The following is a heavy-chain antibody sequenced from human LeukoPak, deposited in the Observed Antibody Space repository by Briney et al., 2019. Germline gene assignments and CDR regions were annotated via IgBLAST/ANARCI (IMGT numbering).Heavy chain of an antibody. CDR2: ITGNGGNT. CDR3: AKVRSVAGTLDFFDS. CDR1: GFTFGDHA. J-gene: IGHJ4*01. D-gene: IGHD6-19*01. V-gene: IGHV3-43*02. Sequence: GGSLRLSCAASGFTFGDHAMRWVRQAPGKGLEWVSLITGNGGNTYYADSVKGRFAISRDNRKNSLYLQMNGLRTEDTAMYYCAKVRSVAGTLDFFDSWGHGTLVTVSS.